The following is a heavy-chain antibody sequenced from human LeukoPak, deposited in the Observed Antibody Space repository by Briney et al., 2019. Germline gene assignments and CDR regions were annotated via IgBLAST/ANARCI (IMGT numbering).Heavy chain of an antibody. CDR1: GYTFTSYG. D-gene: IGHD3-9*01. J-gene: IGHJ4*02. CDR2: ISAYNGNT. CDR3: ARGYDILTGSSTPDY. Sequence: ASVKFSCKASGYTFTSYGISWVRQAPGQGLEWIGWISAYNGNTNYAQKLQGRVTMTTDTSTSTAYMELRSLRSDDTAVYYCARGYDILTGSSTPDYWGQGTLVTVSS. V-gene: IGHV1-18*01.